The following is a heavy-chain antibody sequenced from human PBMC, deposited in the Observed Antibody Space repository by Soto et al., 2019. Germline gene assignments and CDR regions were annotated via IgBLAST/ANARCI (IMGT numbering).Heavy chain of an antibody. CDR1: GGSFRRHA. Sequence: ASVKVSCKASGGSFRRHAISWVRQAPGQGLEWMGGMIPVFDTANYAQKFQGRLTVTADESTNTAYMELSRLTSEDTAVYYCARDPAPTVTTLGHGLDVWGQGTTVTV. CDR2: MIPVFDTA. CDR3: ARDPAPTVTTLGHGLDV. V-gene: IGHV1-69*13. J-gene: IGHJ6*02. D-gene: IGHD4-17*01.